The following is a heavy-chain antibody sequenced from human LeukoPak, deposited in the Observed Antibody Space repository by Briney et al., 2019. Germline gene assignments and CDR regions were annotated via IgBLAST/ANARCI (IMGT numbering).Heavy chain of an antibody. CDR1: GGSISSSSYY. Sequence: PSVTLSLTCTVSGGSISSSSYYWGWIRQPPGKGLEWIGSIYYSGSTYYNPSLKSRVTISVDTSKNQFSLKLSSVTAADTAVYYCASRRPLAYYDFWSGYSTRWFDPWGQGTLVTVSS. D-gene: IGHD3-3*01. J-gene: IGHJ5*02. CDR3: ASRRPLAYYDFWSGYSTRWFDP. V-gene: IGHV4-39*07. CDR2: IYYSGST.